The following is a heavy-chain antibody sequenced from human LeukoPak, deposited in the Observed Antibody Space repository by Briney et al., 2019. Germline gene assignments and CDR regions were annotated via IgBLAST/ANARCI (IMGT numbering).Heavy chain of an antibody. CDR2: ISGSGGST. CDR3: AKVGSGYYINWFDP. Sequence: GGSLLLSCAASGFTFSSYAMSWVRQAPGKRLEWVSAISGSGGSTYYADSVKGRFTISRNNSKNTLYLQMNSLRAEDTAVYYCAKVGSGYYINWFDPWGQGTLVTVSS. CDR1: GFTFSSYA. J-gene: IGHJ5*02. V-gene: IGHV3-23*01. D-gene: IGHD3-3*01.